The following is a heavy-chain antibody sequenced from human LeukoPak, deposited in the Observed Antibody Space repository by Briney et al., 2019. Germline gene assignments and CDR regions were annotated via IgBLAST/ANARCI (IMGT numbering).Heavy chain of an antibody. CDR3: ARVVAVAGTWDNWFDP. Sequence: ASVKVSCKASGGTFSSYAISWVRQAPGQGLEWMGGIIPIFGTANYAQKFQGRVTITADESTSTDYMELSSLRSEDTAVYYCARVVAVAGTWDNWFDPWGQGTLVTVSS. D-gene: IGHD6-19*01. J-gene: IGHJ5*02. CDR1: GGTFSSYA. CDR2: IIPIFGTA. V-gene: IGHV1-69*13.